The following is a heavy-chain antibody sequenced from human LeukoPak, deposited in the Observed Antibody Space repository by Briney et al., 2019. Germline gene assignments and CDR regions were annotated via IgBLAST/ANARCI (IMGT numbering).Heavy chain of an antibody. V-gene: IGHV6-1*01. CDR3: ARGPMVRGVMYYYYGMDV. J-gene: IGHJ6*02. D-gene: IGHD3-10*01. CDR2: TYYRSKWYN. CDR1: GDSVSSDSAA. Sequence: SQTLSLTCAISGDSVSSDSAAWNWIRQSPSGGLEWLGRTYYRSKWYNDYAVSVKSRITINPDTSKNQFSLQLNSVTPEDTAVYYCARGPMVRGVMYYYYGMDVWGQGTTVTDSS.